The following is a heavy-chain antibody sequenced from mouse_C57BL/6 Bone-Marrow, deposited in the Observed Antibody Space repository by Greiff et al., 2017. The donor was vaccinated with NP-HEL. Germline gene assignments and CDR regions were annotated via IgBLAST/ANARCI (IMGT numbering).Heavy chain of an antibody. J-gene: IGHJ2*01. CDR2: INPYNGDT. CDR1: GYSFTGYF. CDR3: ARADYDLYYFDY. D-gene: IGHD2-4*01. V-gene: IGHV1-37*01. Sequence: EVQLQQSGPELVKPGASVKISCKASGYSFTGYFMNWVQQSPGKSLEWIGRINPYNGDTFYNQKFKGKATLTVDKSSSTAHMEILSLTSEDVAVYYCARADYDLYYFDYWGQGTTLTVSS.